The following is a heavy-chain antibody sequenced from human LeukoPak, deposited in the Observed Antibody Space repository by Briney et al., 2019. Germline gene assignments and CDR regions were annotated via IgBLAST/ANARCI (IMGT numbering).Heavy chain of an antibody. V-gene: IGHV3-30*18. Sequence: GGSLRLPCVASGFTFKNYWMSWVRQAPGKGLEWVAVISYDGSNKYYADSVKGRFTISRDNSKHTLYLQMNSLRPEDAAVYYCANLPLWGQGTLVTVSS. CDR3: ANLPL. CDR1: GFTFKNYW. J-gene: IGHJ4*02. CDR2: ISYDGSNK.